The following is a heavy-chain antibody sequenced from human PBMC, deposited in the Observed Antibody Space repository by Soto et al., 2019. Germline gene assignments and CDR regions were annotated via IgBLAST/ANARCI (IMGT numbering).Heavy chain of an antibody. D-gene: IGHD2-15*01. Sequence: QVQLVQSGAEVKKPGSSVKVSCKASGGTFSSYAISWVRQAPGQGLEWMGGIIPIFGTANYAQKFQGRVTSTADESTGTAYGEPSSLRSEDTAVYYCASDARLATPESPFDPWGQATLVTVSS. CDR2: IIPIFGTA. CDR3: ASDARLATPESPFDP. CDR1: GGTFSSYA. V-gene: IGHV1-69*12. J-gene: IGHJ5*02.